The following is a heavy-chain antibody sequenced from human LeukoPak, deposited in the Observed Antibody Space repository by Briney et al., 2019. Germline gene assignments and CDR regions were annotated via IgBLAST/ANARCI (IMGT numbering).Heavy chain of an antibody. J-gene: IGHJ4*02. D-gene: IGHD3-3*02. CDR2: IYYNGST. V-gene: IGHV4-39*01. CDR1: GASISNINYS. CDR3: ARHISSAFDS. Sequence: KASETLSLTCTVSGASISNINYSWAWIRQPPGKGLEWFGNIYYNGSTYYSPSLKSRVTISVDTSKNQFSLKLSSVIAADTAVYYCARHISSAFDSWGQGTLVTVSS.